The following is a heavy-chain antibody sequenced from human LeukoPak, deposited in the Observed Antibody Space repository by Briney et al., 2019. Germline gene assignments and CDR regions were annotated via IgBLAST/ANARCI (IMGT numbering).Heavy chain of an antibody. CDR2: INWNGGSR. CDR1: GFNFDEYG. J-gene: IGHJ4*02. CDR3: ARGSSFSNF. Sequence: GGSLRLSCAASGFNFDEYGMTWVRQAPGKGLEWVSGINWNGGSRGYADSVKGRFTISRDNAKKFLYLQMNSLRAEDTAFYYCARGSSFSNFWGQGILVTVSS. V-gene: IGHV3-20*04. D-gene: IGHD6-13*01.